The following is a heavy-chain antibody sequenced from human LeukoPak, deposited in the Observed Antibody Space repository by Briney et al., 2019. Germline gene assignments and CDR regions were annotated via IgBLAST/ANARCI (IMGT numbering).Heavy chain of an antibody. CDR2: FHYSGST. CDR3: ARAYCSSTSCYTEGWFDP. Sequence: SETLSLTCTVSGYSIISGYSWEWIRQPPGKGLEWIGSFHYSGSTYYNPSLMSRVTISGDTSKNQLSLRLSSVTAADTAVYYCARAYCSSTSCYTEGWFDPWGQGTLVTVSS. CDR1: GYSIISGYS. D-gene: IGHD2-2*02. V-gene: IGHV4-38-2*02. J-gene: IGHJ5*02.